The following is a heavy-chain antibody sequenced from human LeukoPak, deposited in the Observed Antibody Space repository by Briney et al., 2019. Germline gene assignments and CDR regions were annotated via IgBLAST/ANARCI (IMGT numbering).Heavy chain of an antibody. CDR3: ARGYYYDMYTEAFDY. Sequence: SETLSLTCTVSGGSISSSSYYWGWIRQPPGKGLEWIGSIYYSGSTYYNPSLKSRVTISVDTSKNQFSLKLSSVTAADTAVYYCARGYYYDMYTEAFDYWGQGTLVTVSS. D-gene: IGHD3-22*01. V-gene: IGHV4-39*07. CDR1: GGSISSSSYY. J-gene: IGHJ4*02. CDR2: IYYSGST.